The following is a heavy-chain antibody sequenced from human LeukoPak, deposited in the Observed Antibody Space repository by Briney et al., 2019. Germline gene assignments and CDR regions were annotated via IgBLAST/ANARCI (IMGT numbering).Heavy chain of an antibody. CDR3: ARVGITAATADY. V-gene: IGHV1-46*01. Sequence: ASVTVSCKASGYTFTTYYMHWMRQAPGQGPEWMGIINPRGGSTDYSQKFQGRVTMTSDTSTSTVYMELHSLRSEDTAVYFCARVGITAATADYWGQGTLVTVSS. CDR2: INPRGGST. D-gene: IGHD2-21*02. CDR1: GYTFTTYY. J-gene: IGHJ4*02.